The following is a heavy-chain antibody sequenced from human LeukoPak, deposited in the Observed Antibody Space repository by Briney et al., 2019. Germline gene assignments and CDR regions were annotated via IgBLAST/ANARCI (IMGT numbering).Heavy chain of an antibody. Sequence: PGGSLRLSCAASGFTVSSNCMTWVRQAPGMGLEWVSAISGSGGSTYYADSVKGRFTISRDNSKNTLYLQMHSLRAEDTAVYYCAKTDLTIAARPLDYWGQGTLVTVSS. V-gene: IGHV3-23*01. D-gene: IGHD6-6*01. J-gene: IGHJ4*02. CDR1: GFTVSSNC. CDR2: ISGSGGST. CDR3: AKTDLTIAARPLDY.